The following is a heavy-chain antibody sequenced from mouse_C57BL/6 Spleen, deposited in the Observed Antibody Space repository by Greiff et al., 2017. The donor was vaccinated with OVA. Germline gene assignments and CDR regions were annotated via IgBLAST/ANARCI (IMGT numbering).Heavy chain of an antibody. CDR1: GYSITSGYY. CDR3: ARERSNYVGYFDV. Sequence: EVKLMESGPGLVKPSQSLSLTCSVTGYSITSGYYWNWIRQFPGNKLEWMGYISYDGSNNYNPSLKNRISITRDTSKNQFFLKLNSVTTEDTATYYCARERSNYVGYFDVWGTGTTVTVSS. V-gene: IGHV3-6*01. CDR2: ISYDGSN. J-gene: IGHJ1*03. D-gene: IGHD2-5*01.